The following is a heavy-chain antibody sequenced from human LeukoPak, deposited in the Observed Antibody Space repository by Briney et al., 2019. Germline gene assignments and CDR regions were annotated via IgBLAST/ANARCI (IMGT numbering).Heavy chain of an antibody. CDR1: GGTFSSYA. CDR3: ARDIMTGYSSN. Sequence: VASVKVSCKASGGTFSSYAISWVRQATGQGLEWMGRIIPILGIANYAQKFQGRVTITADKSTSTAYMELSSLRSEDTAVYYCARDIMTGYSSNWGQGTLVTVSS. J-gene: IGHJ4*02. D-gene: IGHD3-9*01. CDR2: IIPILGIA. V-gene: IGHV1-69*04.